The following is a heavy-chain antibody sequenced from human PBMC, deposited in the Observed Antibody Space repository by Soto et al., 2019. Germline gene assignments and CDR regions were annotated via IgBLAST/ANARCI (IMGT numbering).Heavy chain of an antibody. Sequence: PGGSLRLSCAASVFTFSKYAMSWVRQAPGKGLDWVSSISGSAGSTYYADSVKGRFTISRDNAKNTLYLQMNNLRDEDTAVYYCAKWDDYYYGMDVWGQGTTVTVTS. CDR3: AKWDDYYYGMDV. V-gene: IGHV3-23*01. CDR1: VFTFSKYA. D-gene: IGHD1-26*01. CDR2: ISGSAGST. J-gene: IGHJ6*02.